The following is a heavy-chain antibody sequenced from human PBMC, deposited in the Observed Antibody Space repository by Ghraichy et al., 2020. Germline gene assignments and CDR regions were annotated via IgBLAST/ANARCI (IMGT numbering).Heavy chain of an antibody. CDR3: ARWSSGWYNDY. CDR2: IYSGGNT. Sequence: GGSLRLSCAASGFTVSSNYMSWVRQAPGKGLEWVSVIYSGGNTYYADSVKGRLTISRDNSKKTLYLQMNSLRAEDTAVYYCARWSSGWYNDYWGQGTLVTVSS. D-gene: IGHD6-19*01. J-gene: IGHJ4*02. CDR1: GFTVSSNY. V-gene: IGHV3-53*01.